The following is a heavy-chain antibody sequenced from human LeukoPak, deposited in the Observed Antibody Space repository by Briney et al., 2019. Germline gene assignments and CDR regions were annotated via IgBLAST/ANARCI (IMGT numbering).Heavy chain of an antibody. V-gene: IGHV3-53*01. CDR3: AKAMGATLFDY. CDR2: IYSDGST. Sequence: GGSLRLSCAASGLTVRNNYMSWVRQSPGKGLEWVSVIYSDGSTYYEDSVKGRFTISRDTSKNTLSLQMSSLRVEDTAVYYCAKAMGATLFDYWGQGTLVTVSS. CDR1: GLTVRNNY. D-gene: IGHD1-26*01. J-gene: IGHJ4*02.